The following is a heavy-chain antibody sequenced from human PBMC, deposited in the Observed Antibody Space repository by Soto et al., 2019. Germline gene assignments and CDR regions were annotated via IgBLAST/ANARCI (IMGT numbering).Heavy chain of an antibody. D-gene: IGHD3-9*01. V-gene: IGHV1-69*13. J-gene: IGHJ4*02. CDR2: IIPIFGTA. Sequence: VASVKVSCKASGGTFSSYAISWVRQAPGQGLEWMGGIIPIFGTANYAQKFQGRVTITADESTSTAYMELSSLRSEDTAVYYCARTVVVGDYDILTGYEHWGQGTLVTVSS. CDR3: ARTVVVGDYDILTGYEH. CDR1: GGTFSSYA.